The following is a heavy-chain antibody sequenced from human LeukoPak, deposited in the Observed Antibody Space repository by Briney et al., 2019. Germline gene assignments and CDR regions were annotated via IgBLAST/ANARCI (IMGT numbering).Heavy chain of an antibody. J-gene: IGHJ4*02. CDR3: ASLVGGLSTSTPIGDY. V-gene: IGHV3-30*04. D-gene: IGHD1-26*01. Sequence: GGSLRLSCAASGFTFSSYAMHWVRQAPGKGLEWVAVISNDGSNKYYSDSVKGRFTISRDNSKNKLYLQMHSLRVDDTAVFYCASLVGGLSTSTPIGDYWGQGTLVTVSS. CDR2: ISNDGSNK. CDR1: GFTFSSYA.